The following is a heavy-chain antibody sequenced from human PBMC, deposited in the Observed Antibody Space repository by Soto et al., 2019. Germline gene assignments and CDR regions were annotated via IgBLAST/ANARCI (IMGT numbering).Heavy chain of an antibody. J-gene: IGHJ5*02. CDR1: GGTFSSYA. V-gene: IGHV1-69*12. Sequence: QVQLVQSGAEVRQPASSVKVSCKTSGGTFSSYAISWVRQAPGQGLEWMGGIVPIVDTSTYAQKFQGRVTITADESTSTGYMELSSLRSDDTAVYYCVRVVSIPGYPYTWGQGTLGTVSS. CDR2: IVPIVDTS. CDR3: VRVVSIPGYPYT. D-gene: IGHD5-12*01.